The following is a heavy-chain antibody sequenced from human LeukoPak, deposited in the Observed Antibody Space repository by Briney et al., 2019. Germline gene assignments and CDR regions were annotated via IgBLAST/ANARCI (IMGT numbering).Heavy chain of an antibody. D-gene: IGHD6-19*01. CDR1: GFTFSSYG. Sequence: GGSLRLSCAASGFTFSSYGMHWVRQAPGKGLEWVSVIYSGGSTYYADSVKGRFTISRDNSKNTLYLQMNSLRAEDTAVYYCTIDSTSGWYHDYWGQGTLVTVSS. CDR3: TIDSTSGWYHDY. J-gene: IGHJ4*02. V-gene: IGHV3-NL1*01. CDR2: IYSGGST.